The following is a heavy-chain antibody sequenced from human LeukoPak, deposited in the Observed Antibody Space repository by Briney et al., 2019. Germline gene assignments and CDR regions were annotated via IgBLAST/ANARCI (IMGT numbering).Heavy chain of an antibody. CDR3: AREGGDGSGSYMNNWFDP. CDR2: TSGSGRTT. J-gene: IGHJ5*02. V-gene: IGHV3-23*01. CDR1: GFPFSSHA. Sequence: GGSLRLSCAVSGFPFSSHAMSWVRQTPERGLEWVSATSGSGRTTYYAESVEGRFTISRDNSKNTLYLQMNSLRADDTAVYYCAREGGDGSGSYMNNWFDPWGQGTLVTVSS. D-gene: IGHD3-10*01.